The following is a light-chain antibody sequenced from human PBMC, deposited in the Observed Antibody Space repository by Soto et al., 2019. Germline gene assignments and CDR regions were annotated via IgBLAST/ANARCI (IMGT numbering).Light chain of an antibody. V-gene: IGLV2-8*01. CDR1: SSDVGGYNY. CDR3: SSFAGNNNLV. CDR2: EVS. J-gene: IGLJ2*01. Sequence: QSALTQPPSASGSPGQSVTISCTGTSSDVGGYNYVSWYQQHPGKAPKLMISEVSKRASGVPDRFSGSKSGNTASLTVSWLQAEDEADYYCSSFAGNNNLVFGGGTKLTV.